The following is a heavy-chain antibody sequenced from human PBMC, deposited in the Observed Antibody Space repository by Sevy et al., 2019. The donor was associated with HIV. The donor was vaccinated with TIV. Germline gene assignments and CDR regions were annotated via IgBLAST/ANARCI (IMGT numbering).Heavy chain of an antibody. V-gene: IGHV3-30*18. D-gene: IGHD6-13*01. Sequence: GGSLRLSCEVSGFSFSSFSNFGMHWVRQAPGKGLEWVAFISFDGNSKYYGDSVKGRFTISRDNSKNTLFLQLTSLRAEDTAFYDCAKDTSFRGPASGNFDYWGQGTLVTVSS. CDR1: GFSFSSF. CDR3: AKDTSFRGPASGNFDY. J-gene: IGHJ4*02. CDR2: ISFDGNSK.